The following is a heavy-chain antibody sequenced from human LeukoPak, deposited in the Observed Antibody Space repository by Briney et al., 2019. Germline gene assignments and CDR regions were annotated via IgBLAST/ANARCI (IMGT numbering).Heavy chain of an antibody. CDR2: IWYDGSNR. J-gene: IGHJ4*02. V-gene: IGHV3-33*01. D-gene: IGHD3-16*01. CDR3: ARDPLGVLSYFDY. CDR1: GFIFSYYG. Sequence: GGSLRLSCAASGFIFSYYGMHWVRQAPGKGLGWGEVIWYDGSNRYYADSLKGRFTISRDNSKNTLYLQMNSLTADDTAVYYCARDPLGVLSYFDYWGQGTLVTVSS.